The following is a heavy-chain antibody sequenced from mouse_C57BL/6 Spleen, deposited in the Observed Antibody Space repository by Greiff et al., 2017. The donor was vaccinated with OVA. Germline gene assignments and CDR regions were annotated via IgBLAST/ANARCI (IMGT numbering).Heavy chain of an antibody. CDR3: AKRAYGNFGFDY. J-gene: IGHJ2*01. Sequence: QVQLQQSGAELVKPGASVKISCKASGYAFSSYWMNWVQQRPGKGLEWIGQIYPGDGDTNYNGKFKGQATLTADKSTSTAYMQLSSLTSEDSAVYFCAKRAYGNFGFDYWGQGTTLTVSS. CDR2: IYPGDGDT. CDR1: GYAFSSYW. D-gene: IGHD2-1*01. V-gene: IGHV1-80*01.